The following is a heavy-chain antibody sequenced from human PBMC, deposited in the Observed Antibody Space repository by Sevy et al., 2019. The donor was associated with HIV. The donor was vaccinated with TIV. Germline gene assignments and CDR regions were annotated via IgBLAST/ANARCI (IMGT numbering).Heavy chain of an antibody. CDR3: AKGSAASRPYYFDY. J-gene: IGHJ4*02. CDR2: ITDGGGDT. CDR1: GFSFSNYA. D-gene: IGHD2-2*01. V-gene: IGHV3-23*01. Sequence: GGSLRLSCAASGFSFSNYAMGWVRQTPGKGLEWFSAITDGGGDTYHADSVKGRFTISRDNSKNVLFPQMNSLRADDTALYYCAKGSAASRPYYFDYWGQGTLVTVSS.